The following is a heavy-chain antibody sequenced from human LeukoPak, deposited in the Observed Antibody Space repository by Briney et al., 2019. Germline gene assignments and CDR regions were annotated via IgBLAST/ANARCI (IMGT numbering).Heavy chain of an antibody. CDR3: TIGSSSGSLAY. D-gene: IGHD2-15*01. J-gene: IGHJ4*02. CDR2: IYTDGST. CDR1: GASVNDNY. Sequence: SETLSLTCTVSGASVNDNYWSWSRQPAGKTLEWLGRIYTDGSTNYNPSLKSRVAISVDTSTNQFSLFLRSATAADTAIYYCTIGSSSGSLAYWGQGTLVTVSS. V-gene: IGHV4-4*07.